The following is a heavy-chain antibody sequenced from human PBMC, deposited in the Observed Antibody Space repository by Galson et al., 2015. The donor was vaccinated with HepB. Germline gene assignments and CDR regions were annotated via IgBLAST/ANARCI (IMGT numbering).Heavy chain of an antibody. CDR3: ATEEGPKDH. CDR1: NFMFSNHA. Sequence: SLRLSCAVSNFMFSNHAMSWVRQVPGKGLEWISGISISGSNTYYADSVKGRFTISSDNAENTVYLQMSSLKVEDTAVYYCATEEGPKDHWGHGTLVTVSS. V-gene: IGHV3-23*01. CDR2: ISISGSNT. J-gene: IGHJ4*01.